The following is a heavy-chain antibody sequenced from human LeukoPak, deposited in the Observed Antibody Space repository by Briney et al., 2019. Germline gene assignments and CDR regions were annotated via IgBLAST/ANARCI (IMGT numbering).Heavy chain of an antibody. V-gene: IGHV5-51*01. J-gene: IGHJ4*02. CDR2: IYPGDSET. CDR3: ARVLGYCSSSSCYDFDY. D-gene: IGHD2-2*01. CDR1: GFGSIEYW. Sequence: GESLKISCSGSGFGSIEYWIAWVRQMPGKGLEWMGIIYPGDSETTYSPSFQGQVTISADKSITTTNLQWSSLKSSDTAMYYCARVLGYCSSSSCYDFDYWGQGTLVTVPS.